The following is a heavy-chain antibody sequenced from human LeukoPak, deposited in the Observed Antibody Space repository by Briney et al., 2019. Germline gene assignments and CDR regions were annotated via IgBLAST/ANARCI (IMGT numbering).Heavy chain of an antibody. CDR1: GFTLSSYA. V-gene: IGHV3-30*04. D-gene: IGHD6-19*01. CDR3: ARDNSGWYDGETGWDFDY. Sequence: GGSLRLSCAASGFTLSSYAIHWVRQAPGKGLEWVAVISYDGSNKYYADSVKGRFTISRDNSKNTLYLQMSSLRAEDTAVYYCARDNSGWYDGETGWDFDYWGQGTLVTVSS. CDR2: ISYDGSNK. J-gene: IGHJ4*02.